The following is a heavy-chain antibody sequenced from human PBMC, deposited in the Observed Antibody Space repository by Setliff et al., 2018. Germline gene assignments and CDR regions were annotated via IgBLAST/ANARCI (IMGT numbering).Heavy chain of an antibody. V-gene: IGHV4-39*07. Sequence: ASETLSLTCTVSGGSISSSSYYWGWIRQPPGKGLEWIGSIYTSGSTNYNPSLKSRVTISVDTSKNQFSLKLSSVTAADTAVYYCASYRQDVNYWGQGTLVTVSS. CDR1: GGSISSSSYY. CDR3: ASYRQDVNY. J-gene: IGHJ4*02. CDR2: IYTSGST. D-gene: IGHD4-4*01.